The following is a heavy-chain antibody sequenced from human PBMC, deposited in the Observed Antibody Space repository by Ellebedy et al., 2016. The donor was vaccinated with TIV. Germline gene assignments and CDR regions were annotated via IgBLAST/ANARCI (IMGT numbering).Heavy chain of an antibody. Sequence: AASVKVSCKASGYTFTVYYLYWVRQAPGQGLEWMGWINPYSGATNYAQKFQGRVTMTRATSISTTYTELSSLRSDDAAVYYCAKALSAYDYYVLDFWGQGTLLTVSS. D-gene: IGHD3-10*02. CDR2: INPYSGAT. J-gene: IGHJ4*02. V-gene: IGHV1-2*02. CDR3: AKALSAYDYYVLDF. CDR1: GYTFTVYY.